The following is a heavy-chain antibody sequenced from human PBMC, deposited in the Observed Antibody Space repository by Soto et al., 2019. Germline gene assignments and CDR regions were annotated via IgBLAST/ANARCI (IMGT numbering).Heavy chain of an antibody. CDR3: ARRRGFPYYYGMDV. CDR1: GGSISSYY. V-gene: IGHV4-59*12. CDR2: IYNIGST. D-gene: IGHD5-12*01. J-gene: IGHJ6*02. Sequence: PSETLSLTCTVSGGSISSYYWSWIRQPPGKGLEWIGYIYNIGSTDYNPSLKSRVTISVDTSKNQFSLNLSSVTAADTAVYYCARRRGFPYYYGMDVWGQGTTVTVSS.